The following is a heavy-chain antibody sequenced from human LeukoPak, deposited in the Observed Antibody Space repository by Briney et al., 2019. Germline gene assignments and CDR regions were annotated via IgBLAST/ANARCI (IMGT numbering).Heavy chain of an antibody. V-gene: IGHV3-74*01. D-gene: IGHD2-2*01. CDR3: SCFDY. J-gene: IGHJ4*02. CDR1: GFTFSSYW. CDR2: VNSDGSST. Sequence: GGSLRLSCAASGFTFSSYWMHWVRQAPGKGLVWVSRVNSDGSSTSYADSVKGRLTISRDNAKNTLYLQMNSLTAEDTAVYYCSCFDYWGQGTLVTVSS.